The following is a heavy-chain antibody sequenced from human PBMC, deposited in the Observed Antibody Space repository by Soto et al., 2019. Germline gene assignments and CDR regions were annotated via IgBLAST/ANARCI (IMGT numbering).Heavy chain of an antibody. J-gene: IGHJ3*02. D-gene: IGHD3-3*01. CDR1: GYTFTSYD. V-gene: IGHV1-8*01. CDR2: MNPNSGNT. CDR3: ARGAGRKRSTIFGVVMDHDAFDI. Sequence: ASVKVSCKASGYTFTSYDINWVRQATGQGLEWMGWMNPNSGNTGYAQKFQGRVTMTRNTSISTAYMEMSSLRSEDTAVYYCARGAGRKRSTIFGVVMDHDAFDIWAQEKMVPVSS.